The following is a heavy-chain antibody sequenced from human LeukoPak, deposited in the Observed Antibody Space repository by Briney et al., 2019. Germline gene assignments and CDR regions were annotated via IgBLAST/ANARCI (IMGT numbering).Heavy chain of an antibody. V-gene: IGHV3-23*01. Sequence: GGSLRLSCAASGFTFSGYAMSWVRQAPGNGLEWVSAISGSGGSTYYADSVKGRFTISRDNSKNTLYLQMNSLRAEDTAVYYCAKTDYVWGSYRIDYWGQGTLVTVSS. J-gene: IGHJ4*02. D-gene: IGHD3-16*02. CDR2: ISGSGGST. CDR1: GFTFSGYA. CDR3: AKTDYVWGSYRIDY.